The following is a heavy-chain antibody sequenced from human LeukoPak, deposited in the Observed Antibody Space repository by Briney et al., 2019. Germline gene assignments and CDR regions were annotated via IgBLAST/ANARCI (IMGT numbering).Heavy chain of an antibody. CDR3: ANLRRYDSSGYYSDY. Sequence: PSDTLSLTCTVSGGSISSYFWSWIRQPPGKGLEWIGYIYYSGSTNYNPSLKSRVTISVDTSKNQFSLKLSSVTAADTAVYYCANLRRYDSSGYYSDYWGQGTLVTVSP. CDR2: IYYSGST. D-gene: IGHD3-22*01. J-gene: IGHJ4*02. CDR1: GGSISSYF. V-gene: IGHV4-59*08.